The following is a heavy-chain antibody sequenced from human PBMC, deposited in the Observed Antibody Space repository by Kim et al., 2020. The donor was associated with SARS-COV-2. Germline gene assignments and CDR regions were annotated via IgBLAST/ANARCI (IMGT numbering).Heavy chain of an antibody. V-gene: IGHV3-23*01. J-gene: IGHJ4*02. Sequence: GGSLRLSCAASGFTFANSAMSWVRQAPGKGLEWVSAISGSGGSTYYADSVKGRFTISRDNSKDTFYLQMNSLRAEDTAVYYCVNIRYYFDYWGQGTLVTVSS. CDR3: VNIRYYFDY. CDR1: GFTFANSA. CDR2: ISGSGGST.